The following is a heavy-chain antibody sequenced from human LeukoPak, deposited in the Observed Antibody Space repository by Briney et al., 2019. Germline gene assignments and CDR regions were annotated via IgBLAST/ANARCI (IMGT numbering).Heavy chain of an antibody. J-gene: IGHJ4*02. Sequence: SETLSLTCTVSGYSISSGYYWGWIRQPPGKGLEWIGSIYHSGSTYYNPSLKSRVTISVDTSKNQFSLKLSSVTAADTAVYYCARIGIAVAGTPEYWGQGTLVTVSS. CDR2: IYHSGST. CDR3: ARIGIAVAGTPEY. V-gene: IGHV4-38-2*02. D-gene: IGHD6-19*01. CDR1: GYSISSGYY.